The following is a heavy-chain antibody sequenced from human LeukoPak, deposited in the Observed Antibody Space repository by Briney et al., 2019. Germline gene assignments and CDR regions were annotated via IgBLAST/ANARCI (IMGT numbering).Heavy chain of an antibody. Sequence: PGGSLRLSCAASGFTFSSYAMHWVRQAPGKGLEWVAVISYDGSNKYHADSVKGRFTISRDNSKNTLYLQMNSLRAEDTAVYYCARELILLWFGELLGPLDYWGQGTLVTVSS. CDR2: ISYDGSNK. CDR1: GFTFSSYA. V-gene: IGHV3-30-3*01. D-gene: IGHD3-10*01. CDR3: ARELILLWFGELLGPLDY. J-gene: IGHJ4*02.